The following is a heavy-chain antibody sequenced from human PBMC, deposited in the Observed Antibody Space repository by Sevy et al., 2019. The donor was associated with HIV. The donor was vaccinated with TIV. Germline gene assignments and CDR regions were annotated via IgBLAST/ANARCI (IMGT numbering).Heavy chain of an antibody. J-gene: IGHJ3*02. D-gene: IGHD2-2*01. V-gene: IGHV3-7*01. Sequence: GGSLRLSCAASGFTFSSYWMSWVRQAPGKGLEWVANIKQDGSEKYYVDSVKGRFTISRDNAKNSLYLQMNSLRAEDTAVYYCAREYCSSTSCLSRNAFDIWGQGTMVTVSS. CDR3: AREYCSSTSCLSRNAFDI. CDR2: IKQDGSEK. CDR1: GFTFSSYW.